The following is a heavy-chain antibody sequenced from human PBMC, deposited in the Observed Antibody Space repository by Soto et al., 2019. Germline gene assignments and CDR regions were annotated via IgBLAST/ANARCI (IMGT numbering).Heavy chain of an antibody. J-gene: IGHJ3*02. CDR2: IIPIFGTA. CDR1: GGTFSSYA. D-gene: IGHD1-26*01. Sequence: EASVKVSFKACGGTFSSYAISWLRQAPGQGLEWMGGIIPIFGTANYAQKFQGRVTITADKSTSTAYMELSSLRSEDTAVYYCAREAEDSGSQTAFDIWGQGTMVTVSS. V-gene: IGHV1-69*06. CDR3: AREAEDSGSQTAFDI.